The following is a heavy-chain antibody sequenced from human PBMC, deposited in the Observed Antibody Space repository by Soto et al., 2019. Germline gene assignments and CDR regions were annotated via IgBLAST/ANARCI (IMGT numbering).Heavy chain of an antibody. D-gene: IGHD6-13*01. CDR3: ARDSSSSFYYYYFRMDA. Sequence: AASVKGSCKASGGTFSSYAISWVRQAPGQGLEWMGGIIPIFGTANYAQKFQGRVTITADKSTSTAYMELSSLRSEDTAVYYCARDSSSSFYYYYFRMDARGHGLPVSVP. J-gene: IGHJ6*02. CDR1: GGTFSSYA. CDR2: IIPIFGTA. V-gene: IGHV1-69*06.